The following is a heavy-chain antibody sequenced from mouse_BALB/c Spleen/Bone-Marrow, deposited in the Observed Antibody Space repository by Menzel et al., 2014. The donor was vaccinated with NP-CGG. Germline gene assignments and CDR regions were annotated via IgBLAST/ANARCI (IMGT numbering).Heavy chain of an antibody. CDR3: ARPIFL. CDR2: IDPANGNT. J-gene: IGHJ4*01. CDR1: GFNIKDTY. V-gene: IGHV14-3*02. Sequence: EVQLQESGAELVKPGASVKLSCTASGFNIKDTYMHWVEQRPEQGLEWIGRIDPANGNTKYDPKFQGKATITADTSSNTAYLQLSSLTSEDTAVYYCARPIFLWGQGTSVTVSS.